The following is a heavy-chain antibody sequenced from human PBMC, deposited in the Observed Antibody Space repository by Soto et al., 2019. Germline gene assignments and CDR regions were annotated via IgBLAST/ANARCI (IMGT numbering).Heavy chain of an antibody. D-gene: IGHD3-3*01. V-gene: IGHV1-46*01. CDR2: INPSGGST. CDR3: ARGDQYYDFWSGPRY. Sequence: QVQLVQSGAEVKKPGASVKVSCKASGYTFTSYYMHWVRQAPGQGLEWMGIINPSGGSTSYAQKFQGRVTMTRDTSTSTGYMELSSLRSEDTAVYYCARGDQYYDFWSGPRYWGQGTLVTVSS. J-gene: IGHJ4*02. CDR1: GYTFTSYY.